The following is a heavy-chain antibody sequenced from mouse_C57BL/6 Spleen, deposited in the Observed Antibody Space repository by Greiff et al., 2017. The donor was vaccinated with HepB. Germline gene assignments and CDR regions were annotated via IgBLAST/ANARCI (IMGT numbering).Heavy chain of an antibody. CDR3: ARELRLQDYAMDY. J-gene: IGHJ4*01. Sequence: VQLQQSGAELVKPGASVKISCKASGYAFSSYWMNWVKQRPGKGLEWIGQIYPGDGDTNYNGKFKGKATLTADKSSSTAYMQLSSLTSEDSAVYCCARELRLQDYAMDYWGQGTSVTVSS. D-gene: IGHD3-2*02. CDR1: GYAFSSYW. CDR2: IYPGDGDT. V-gene: IGHV1-80*01.